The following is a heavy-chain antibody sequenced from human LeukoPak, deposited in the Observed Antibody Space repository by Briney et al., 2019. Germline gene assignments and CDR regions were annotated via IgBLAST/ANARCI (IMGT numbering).Heavy chain of an antibody. CDR1: GGSFSGYY. J-gene: IGHJ4*02. CDR3: ARSPPRAIRRPFDH. Sequence: SETLSLTCAVYGGSFSGYYWSWIRQPPGKGLEWIGEINHSGSTNYNPSLKSRVTISVDTSKNQFSLKLSSVTAADTAVYYCARSPPRAIRRPFDHWGQGTLVTVSS. CDR2: INHSGST. D-gene: IGHD4-17*01. V-gene: IGHV4-34*01.